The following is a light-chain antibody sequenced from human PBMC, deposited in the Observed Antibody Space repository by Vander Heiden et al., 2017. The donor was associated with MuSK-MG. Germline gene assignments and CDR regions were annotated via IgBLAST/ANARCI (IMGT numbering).Light chain of an antibody. Sequence: SYVLTQPPSVSVAPGTTARITCGGNNIGSKSVHWYQQKPGQAPVLVIYYDSDRPSGIPERFSGSNSGNTATLTISSVEAGDEADYYCQVWDSSSDHSIVFGGGTKLTVL. CDR2: YDS. V-gene: IGLV3-21*04. CDR1: NIGSKS. CDR3: QVWDSSSDHSIV. J-gene: IGLJ3*02.